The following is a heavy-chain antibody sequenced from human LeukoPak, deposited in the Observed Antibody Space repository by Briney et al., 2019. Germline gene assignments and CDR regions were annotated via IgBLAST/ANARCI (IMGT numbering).Heavy chain of an antibody. J-gene: IGHJ4*02. CDR2: INGGNT. V-gene: IGHV3-23*01. CDR1: GFTLNSDA. Sequence: GGSLRLSCASSGFTLNSDAMSWVRQALGKGLEWVSAINGGNTHYAGSVKGRFTISRDNSKNTLYLQINSLRAEDTAVYYCAKGVVVVAAKYYFDYWGQGTLVTVSS. D-gene: IGHD2-15*01. CDR3: AKGVVVVAAKYYFDY.